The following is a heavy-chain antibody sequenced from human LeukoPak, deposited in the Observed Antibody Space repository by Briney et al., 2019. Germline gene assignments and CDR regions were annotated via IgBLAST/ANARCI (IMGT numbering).Heavy chain of an antibody. CDR1: GFTFSTYA. CDR3: ASSGYYPVWDY. J-gene: IGHJ4*02. Sequence: GGSLRLSCAASGFTFSTYAMSWVRQIPGKGLEWVSAISGSDDGTYYADSVKGRFTISRDNAKNSLYLQMNSLRAEDTAVYYCASSGYYPVWDYWGQGTLVTVSS. V-gene: IGHV3-23*01. CDR2: ISGSDDGT. D-gene: IGHD3-22*01.